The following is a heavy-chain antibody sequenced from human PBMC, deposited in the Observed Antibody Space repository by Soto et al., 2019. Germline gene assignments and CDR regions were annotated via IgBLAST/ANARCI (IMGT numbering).Heavy chain of an antibody. CDR2: ISGSGGST. V-gene: IGHV3-23*01. D-gene: IGHD6-13*01. Sequence: PGGSLRLSCAASGFTFSSSAMTWVRQAPGKGLEWVSSISGSGGSTCDADSVKGRFTISRDTSENTLYLQMNSLRVDDTAVYYCALMGIALHGTWARESAWGQGTLVTVSS. CDR3: ALMGIALHGTWARESA. J-gene: IGHJ5*02. CDR1: GFTFSSSA.